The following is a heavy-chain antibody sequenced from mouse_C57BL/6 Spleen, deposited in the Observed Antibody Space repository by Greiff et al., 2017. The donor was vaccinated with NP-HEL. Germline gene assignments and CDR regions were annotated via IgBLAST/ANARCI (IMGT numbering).Heavy chain of an antibody. V-gene: IGHV3-1*01. J-gene: IGHJ2*01. Sequence: DVQLQESGPGMVKPSQSLSLTCTVTGYSITSCYDWYWIRHFPGNILEWMGYLSYSGSTNYNPSLKSRTPITHYSSKNHFFLKLNSLTTEETATYYCTKDTDGYFAYWGQGTTLTVSS. D-gene: IGHD1-1*01. CDR2: LSYSGST. CDR3: TKDTDGYFAY. CDR1: GYSITSCYD.